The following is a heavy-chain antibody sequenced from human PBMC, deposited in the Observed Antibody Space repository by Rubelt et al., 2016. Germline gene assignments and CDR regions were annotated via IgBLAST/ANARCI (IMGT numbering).Heavy chain of an antibody. CDR2: IKQGGSEK. Sequence: GRSLRLSCAASGFTFSNYGMHWVRQAPGKGLEWVANIKQGGSEKYYVDSVKGRLTISSDNARNLLNLQMNSLRVEDTAVYHCVREGTTRGGFECWGLGTMVTVSS. D-gene: IGHD2-15*01. CDR3: VREGTTRGGFEC. CDR1: GFTFSNYG. J-gene: IGHJ3*01. V-gene: IGHV3-7*01.